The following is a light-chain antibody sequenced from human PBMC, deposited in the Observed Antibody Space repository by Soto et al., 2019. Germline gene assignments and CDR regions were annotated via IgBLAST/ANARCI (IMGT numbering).Light chain of an antibody. Sequence: DIQMTQSPSSLSASVGDTVTITCQASQDIRNSLNWYQQKPGKAPKLLIYAASSWQSGVPSRFSGSGPGTDFTLTISSLQPEDFATYYCQQSYSTPPTFGQGTQVDTK. J-gene: IGKJ1*01. CDR1: QDIRNS. CDR2: AAS. CDR3: QQSYSTPPT. V-gene: IGKV1-39*01.